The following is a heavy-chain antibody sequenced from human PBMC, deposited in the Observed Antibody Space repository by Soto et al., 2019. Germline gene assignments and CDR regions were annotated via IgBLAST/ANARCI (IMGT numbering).Heavy chain of an antibody. CDR1: GYIFINYG. J-gene: IGHJ5*02. D-gene: IGHD2-2*01. Sequence: ASVKVSCKASGYIFINYGITWVRQAPGKGLEWMGWISGYNGNTKYADKLQGRVTMTTDTSTNTAYMELRSLRSDDTAVYYCARDEVPAANWLDRWGQGTLVTVSS. CDR2: ISGYNGNT. CDR3: ARDEVPAANWLDR. V-gene: IGHV1-18*01.